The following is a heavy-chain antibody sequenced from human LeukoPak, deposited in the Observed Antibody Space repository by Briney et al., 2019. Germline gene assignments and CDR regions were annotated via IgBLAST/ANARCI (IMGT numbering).Heavy chain of an antibody. J-gene: IGHJ6*02. CDR1: GGSISSYY. CDR2: IYYSGGT. CDR3: ARVGYDFWSGYYHYGMDV. Sequence: SETLSLTCTVSGGSISSYYWSWIRQPPGKGLEWIGYIYYSGGTNYNPSLKSRVTISVDTSKNQFSLKLSSVTAADTAVYYCARVGYDFWSGYYHYGMDVWGQGTTVTVSS. D-gene: IGHD3-3*01. V-gene: IGHV4-59*01.